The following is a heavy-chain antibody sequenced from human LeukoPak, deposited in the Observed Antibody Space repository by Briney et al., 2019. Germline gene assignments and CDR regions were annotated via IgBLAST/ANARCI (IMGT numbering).Heavy chain of an antibody. CDR1: GGSFSGYY. CDR3: SIRSSGRKGYAFDI. D-gene: IGHD3-22*01. Sequence: SETLSLTCAVYGGSFSGYYWGWIRQPPGKGLEWIGSIYYSGSTYYNPSLKSRVTISVDTSKNQFSLKLSSVTAADTAVYYCSIRSSGRKGYAFDIWGQGTMVTVSS. V-gene: IGHV4-34*01. J-gene: IGHJ3*02. CDR2: IYYSGST.